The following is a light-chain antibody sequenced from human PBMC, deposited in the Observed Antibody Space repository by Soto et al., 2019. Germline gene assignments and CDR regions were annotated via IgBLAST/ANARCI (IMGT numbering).Light chain of an antibody. Sequence: QSVLTQPPSASGTPGQRVTISCSGSSSNIGSNHAYWYQHLPGTAPKLLIYRNNQRPSGVPDRFSGSKSGTSASLAISGLRSEDEADYYCAAWDDSLSAVVFGGGTKLTVL. CDR1: SSNIGSNH. CDR2: RNN. V-gene: IGLV1-47*01. J-gene: IGLJ2*01. CDR3: AAWDDSLSAVV.